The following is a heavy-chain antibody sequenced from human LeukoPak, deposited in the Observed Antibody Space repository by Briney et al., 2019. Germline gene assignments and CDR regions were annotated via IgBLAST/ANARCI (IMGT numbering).Heavy chain of an antibody. CDR1: GLTFSTSG. D-gene: IGHD1-14*01. CDR2: IGPTGSDR. V-gene: IGHV3-21*06. Sequence: KSGGSLRLSCTASGLTFSTSGFNWVRQAPGKGLEWVASIGPTGSDRYHADSIKGRFTISRDNANNFLYLQMNSLRAEDTAVYYCATETNGRHYDYWGQGTLLTASS. CDR3: ATETNGRHYDY. J-gene: IGHJ4*02.